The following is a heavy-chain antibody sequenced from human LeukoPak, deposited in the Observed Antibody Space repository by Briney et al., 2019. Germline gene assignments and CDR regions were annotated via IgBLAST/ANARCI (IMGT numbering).Heavy chain of an antibody. Sequence: ASVKVSCKASGGTFSSYAISWVRQAPGQELEWMGGIIPIFGTANYAQKFQGRVTITADESTSTAYMELSSLRSEDTAVYYCARDLWSGCSGGSCYFSWFDPWGQGTLVTVSS. CDR3: ARDLWSGCSGGSCYFSWFDP. J-gene: IGHJ5*02. V-gene: IGHV1-69*01. D-gene: IGHD2-15*01. CDR1: GGTFSSYA. CDR2: IIPIFGTA.